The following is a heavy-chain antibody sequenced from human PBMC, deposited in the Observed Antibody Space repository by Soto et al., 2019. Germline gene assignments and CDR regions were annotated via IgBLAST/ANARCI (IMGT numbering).Heavy chain of an antibody. CDR2: IIPISGTA. CDR1: GGTFSSYC. J-gene: IGHJ6*02. CDR3: ARSQGSSTSLEIYYYCYYGMDV. Sequence: QVQLVQSGAEVKKPGSSVKVSCKASGGTFSSYCISWVRQAPGQGLEWMGGIIPISGTANYAQKFQGRVTITADESTSTAYMELSSLRSEDTAVYYCARSQGSSTSLEIYYYCYYGMDVWGQGTTVTVSS. V-gene: IGHV1-69*01. D-gene: IGHD2-2*01.